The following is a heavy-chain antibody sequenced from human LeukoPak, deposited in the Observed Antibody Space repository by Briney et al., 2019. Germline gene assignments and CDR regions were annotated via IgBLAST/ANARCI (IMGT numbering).Heavy chain of an antibody. CDR3: ARDPDKFNGRYSYSDY. Sequence: ASVKVSCKTSGYPFISFGIAWLRQAPGQGLEWLGWSSPYNGKTEYSQKLQDRVTMTTDPSTSTAYMEMRSLRSDDTAVYYCARDPDKFNGRYSYSDYWGQGTLVTVSS. J-gene: IGHJ4*02. CDR2: SSPYNGKT. CDR1: GYPFISFG. D-gene: IGHD5-18*01. V-gene: IGHV1-18*01.